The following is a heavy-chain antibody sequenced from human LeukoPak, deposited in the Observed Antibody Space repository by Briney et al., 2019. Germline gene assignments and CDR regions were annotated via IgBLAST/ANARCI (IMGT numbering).Heavy chain of an antibody. CDR3: ASANYYDRSGYYVFDY. CDR2: IYYSGST. V-gene: IGHV4-59*01. D-gene: IGHD3-22*01. Sequence: SETLSLTCTVSGGSISSYYWSWIRQPPGKGLEWIGYIYYSGSTNYNPSLKSRVTISVDTSKNQFSLKLSSVTAADTAVYYCASANYYDRSGYYVFDYWGQGTLVTVSS. J-gene: IGHJ4*02. CDR1: GGSISSYY.